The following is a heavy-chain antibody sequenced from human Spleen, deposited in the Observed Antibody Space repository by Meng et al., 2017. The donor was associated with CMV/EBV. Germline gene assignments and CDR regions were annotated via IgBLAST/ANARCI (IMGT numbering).Heavy chain of an antibody. V-gene: IGHV4-39*01. J-gene: IGHJ4*01. CDR3: VRHAYNWDYLPLFDH. CDR2: ISSDGGT. D-gene: IGHD1-7*01. CDR1: GGSISSSNYY. Sequence: SGGSISSSNYYWGWIRRPPGKGLEWLADISSDGGTYKNPSLESRVTISVDTSKNQFSLRLSSVTAADTAVYYCVRHAYNWDYLPLFDHWGQGTLVTVSS.